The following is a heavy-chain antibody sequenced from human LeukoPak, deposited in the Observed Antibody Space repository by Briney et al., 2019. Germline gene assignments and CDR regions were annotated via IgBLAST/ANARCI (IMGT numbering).Heavy chain of an antibody. Sequence: ASVTVSCKASGYIFTGYYMHWVRQAPGQGLEWMGWINPNSGGTNYAQKLQGRVTMTRDTSISTAYMELSSLRSDDTAVYSCARGPVVVARWPSNWFDPWGQGTLVTVSS. V-gene: IGHV1-2*02. CDR2: INPNSGGT. CDR3: ARGPVVVARWPSNWFDP. J-gene: IGHJ5*02. CDR1: GYIFTGYY. D-gene: IGHD2-15*01.